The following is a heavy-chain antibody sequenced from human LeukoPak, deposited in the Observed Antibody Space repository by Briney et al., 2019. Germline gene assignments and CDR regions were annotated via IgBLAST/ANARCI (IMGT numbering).Heavy chain of an antibody. CDR3: ARVWASRDGYKDDY. J-gene: IGHJ4*02. CDR2: IFYSGST. Sequence: SETLSLTCTVSGGSISTSNYYWGWIRQPPGKGLEWIGNIFYSGSTYYSPSLRSRVTISLDTSRNQFSLKLSSVTAADTAVYYCARVWASRDGYKDDYWGQGTLVTVSS. D-gene: IGHD5-24*01. CDR1: GGSISTSNYY. V-gene: IGHV4-39*07.